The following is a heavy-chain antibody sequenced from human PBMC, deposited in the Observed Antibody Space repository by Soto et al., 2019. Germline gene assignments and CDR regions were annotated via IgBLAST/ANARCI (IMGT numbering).Heavy chain of an antibody. CDR3: ARDRMWGFWSGYQPRDAFDI. CDR2: ISYDGSNK. J-gene: IGHJ3*02. Sequence: GGSLRLSCAASGFTFSSYAMHWVRQAPGKGLEWVAVISYDGSNKYYADSVKGRFTISRDNSKNTLYLQMNSLRAEDTAVYYCARDRMWGFWSGYQPRDAFDIWGQGTMVTVSS. V-gene: IGHV3-30-3*01. D-gene: IGHD3-3*01. CDR1: GFTFSSYA.